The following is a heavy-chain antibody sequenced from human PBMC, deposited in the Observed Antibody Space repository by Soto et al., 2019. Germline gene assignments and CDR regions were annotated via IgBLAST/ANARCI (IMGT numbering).Heavy chain of an antibody. CDR3: ASLYSLNGITGDFDY. CDR1: GYTFTGYY. D-gene: IGHD1-20*01. J-gene: IGHJ4*02. V-gene: IGHV1-2*02. Sequence: QVQLVQSGAEVKKPGASVKVSCKASGYTFTGYYMHWVRQAPGQGLEWMGWINPNSGGTNYAQKFQGRVTMTRDTSISTAYMELSRLRSDDTAVYYCASLYSLNGITGDFDYWGQGTLVTVSS. CDR2: INPNSGGT.